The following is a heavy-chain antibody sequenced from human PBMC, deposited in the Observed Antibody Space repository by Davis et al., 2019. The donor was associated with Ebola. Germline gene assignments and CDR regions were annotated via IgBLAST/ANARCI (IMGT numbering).Heavy chain of an antibody. CDR1: GYTFTSYG. D-gene: IGHD3-9*01. CDR3: ARAPNYDVLTGTSSYYFDY. CDR2: ISGFNTNT. Sequence: ASVKVSCKSSGYTFTSYGLVWVRQAPGLGLEWMGWISGFNTNTNFAQKFQGRVTVSKDTSTNTVYMDLRGLTSDDTAIYYCARAPNYDVLTGTSSYYFDYWGQGTLVTVSS. V-gene: IGHV1-18*04. J-gene: IGHJ4*02.